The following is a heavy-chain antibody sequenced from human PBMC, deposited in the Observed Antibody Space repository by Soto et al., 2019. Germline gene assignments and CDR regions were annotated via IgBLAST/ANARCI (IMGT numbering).Heavy chain of an antibody. CDR3: ARGDYYDSSGPFSDAFDI. J-gene: IGHJ3*02. D-gene: IGHD3-22*01. CDR2: IKPDGSEK. Sequence: GGSLRFSCAASGFTFSSYWMSWVRQAPGKGLEWVANIKPDGSEKWYVDSVKGRFTISRDNAKNSLYLQMNSLRAEDTAVYYCARGDYYDSSGPFSDAFDIWGQGTMVTVSS. V-gene: IGHV3-7*04. CDR1: GFTFSSYW.